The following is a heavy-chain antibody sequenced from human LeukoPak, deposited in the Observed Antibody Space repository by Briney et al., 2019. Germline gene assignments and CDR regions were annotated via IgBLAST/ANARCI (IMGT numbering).Heavy chain of an antibody. CDR2: ISGSGGST. J-gene: IGHJ3*02. D-gene: IGHD5-18*01. CDR1: GFTFSSYA. CDR3: AKDRIEPLKNTAMVIDAFDI. Sequence: GGSLRLSCAASGFTFSSYAMSWVRQAPGKGLEWVSAISGSGGSTYYADSVKGRFTISRDNSKNTLYLQMNSLRAEDTAVYYCAKDRIEPLKNTAMVIDAFDIWGQGTMVTVSS. V-gene: IGHV3-23*01.